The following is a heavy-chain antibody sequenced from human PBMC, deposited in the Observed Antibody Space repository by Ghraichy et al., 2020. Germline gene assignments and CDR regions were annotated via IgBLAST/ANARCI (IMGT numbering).Heavy chain of an antibody. J-gene: IGHJ6*02. CDR3: ARGSRVVRFFYYDGMDV. V-gene: IGHV3-48*02. CDR1: GFTLSDHS. D-gene: IGHD4-23*01. Sequence: GESLNISCVGSGFTLSDHSMNWVRQSPGKGLEWVSYITSSSRTKSYADSVRGRFTISRDNSQNSLYLQMNSLRDEDTAVYYCARGSRVVRFFYYDGMDVWGQGTTVTVSS. CDR2: ITSSSRTK.